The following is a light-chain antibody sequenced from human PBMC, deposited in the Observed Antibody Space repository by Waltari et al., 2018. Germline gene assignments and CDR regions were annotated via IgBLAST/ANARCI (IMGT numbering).Light chain of an antibody. Sequence: EIVMTQSPATLSVSPGDTASLSCRASQSVSSNLAWYQQKPGQAPRLLIYGAYTRATGIPARFSGSGSGTEFTLTISSLQAEDVAVYYCQQYYSAPYTFGQGTKLEIK. CDR3: QQYYSAPYT. CDR2: GAY. V-gene: IGKV3-15*01. J-gene: IGKJ2*01. CDR1: QSVSSN.